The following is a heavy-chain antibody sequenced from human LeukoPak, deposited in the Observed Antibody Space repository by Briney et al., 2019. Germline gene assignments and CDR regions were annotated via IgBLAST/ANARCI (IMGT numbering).Heavy chain of an antibody. D-gene: IGHD6-13*01. J-gene: IGHJ4*02. CDR3: AKERDISSSWCLSNYFDY. Sequence: GRSLRLSCAASGFTFSSYGMHWVRQAPGKGLEWVAVISYDGSNTYYADSVKGRFTISRDNSKNTLYLQMNSLRAEDTAVYYCAKERDISSSWCLSNYFDYWGQGTLVIVSS. CDR2: ISYDGSNT. V-gene: IGHV3-30*18. CDR1: GFTFSSYG.